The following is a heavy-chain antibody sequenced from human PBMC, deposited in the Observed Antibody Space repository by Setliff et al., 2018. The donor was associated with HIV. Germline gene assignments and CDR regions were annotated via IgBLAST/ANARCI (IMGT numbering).Heavy chain of an antibody. CDR1: GGSISSGSYY. D-gene: IGHD6-13*01. CDR2: IYTSRGT. J-gene: IGHJ4*02. V-gene: IGHV4-61*01. CDR3: ARSPSYRSSWEYYFDY. Sequence: SETLSLTCTVSGGSISSGSYYWNWLRQTPGKGLEWIGYIYTSRGTNYNHSLRTRVIISVDTSNQFSLKLSSVTAADAAVYYCARSPSYRSSWEYYFDYWGQGILVTVSS.